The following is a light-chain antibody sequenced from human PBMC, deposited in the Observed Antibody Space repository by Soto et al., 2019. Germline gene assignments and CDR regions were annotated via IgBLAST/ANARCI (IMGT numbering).Light chain of an antibody. V-gene: IGLV2-14*01. Sequence: QSALTQPASVSGSPGQSMTISCIGTSSDVGGYNHVSWYQQHPGKAPKLMIYDVSNRPSGVSNRFSASKSGNTASLTISGLQAEDEADYYCSSYTSSSTRVFGGGTKLTVL. J-gene: IGLJ2*01. CDR3: SSYTSSSTRV. CDR2: DVS. CDR1: SSDVGGYNH.